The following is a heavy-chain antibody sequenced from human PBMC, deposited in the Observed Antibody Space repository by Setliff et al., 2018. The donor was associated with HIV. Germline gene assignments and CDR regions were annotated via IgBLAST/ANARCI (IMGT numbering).Heavy chain of an antibody. CDR2: ITSGGST. D-gene: IGHD4-4*01. V-gene: IGHV3-48*03. CDR3: ARDDSNYRQHGMDV. Sequence: GGSLRLSCAASGFTFSSYAMSWVRQTPEKGLEWVSIITSGGSTYYADSVKGRFTISRDNAKNSLYLQMNSLRAEDTAVYYCARDDSNYRQHGMDVWGQGTTVTVSS. CDR1: GFTFSSYA. J-gene: IGHJ6*02.